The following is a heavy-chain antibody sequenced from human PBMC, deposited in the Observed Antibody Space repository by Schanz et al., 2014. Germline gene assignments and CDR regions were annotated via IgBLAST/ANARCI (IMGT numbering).Heavy chain of an antibody. D-gene: IGHD5-12*01. J-gene: IGHJ6*02. CDR3: ARYLAVYTGYVAHYYCYGMDV. CDR1: GYTFTSYS. V-gene: IGHV1-3*01. CDR2: INVGNGNM. Sequence: QVQLVQSGAEAKKPGASVKVSCKASGYTFTSYSIHWVRQAPGQGLEWMGWINVGNGNMKYSQKFQGRVTITRDTSASAAYMELTNLRSEDTAVYFCARYLAVYTGYVAHYYCYGMDVWGQGTTVTVSS.